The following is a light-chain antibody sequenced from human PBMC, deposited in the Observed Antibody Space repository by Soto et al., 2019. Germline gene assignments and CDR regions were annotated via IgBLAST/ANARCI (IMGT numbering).Light chain of an antibody. J-gene: IGKJ4*01. CDR3: QQSYSTPPT. Sequence: DIQMTQSPSSLSASVGDRVTITCRPSQSISWFLNWYQQKPGKAPKLLIYAASSLQSGVPSRFSGSGSGTEFTLTISSLQPEDFATYYCQQSYSTPPTFGGGTKVEIK. CDR1: QSISWF. V-gene: IGKV1-39*01. CDR2: AAS.